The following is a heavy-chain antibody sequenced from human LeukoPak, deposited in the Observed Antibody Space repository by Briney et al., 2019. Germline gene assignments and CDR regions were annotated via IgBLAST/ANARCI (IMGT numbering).Heavy chain of an antibody. CDR3: ARGGPGYYDSSENAFDI. Sequence: SETLSLTCAVSGGSISSSNWWSWVRQPPGKGLEWIGEIYHSGSTNYNPSLKSRVTISVDTSKNQFSLKLSSVTAADTAVYYCARGGPGYYDSSENAFDIWGQGTMVTVSS. CDR2: IYHSGST. J-gene: IGHJ3*02. V-gene: IGHV4-4*02. D-gene: IGHD3-22*01. CDR1: GGSISSSNW.